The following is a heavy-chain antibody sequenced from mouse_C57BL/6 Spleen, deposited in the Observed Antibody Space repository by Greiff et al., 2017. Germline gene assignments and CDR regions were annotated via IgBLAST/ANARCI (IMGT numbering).Heavy chain of an antibody. J-gene: IGHJ3*01. CDR1: GYAFSSSW. Sequence: VKLVESGPELVKPGASVKISCKASGYAFSSSWMNWVKQRPGKGLEWIGRIYPGDGDTNYHGKFKGKATLTADKSSSQAKMQLNSLTSDDSAVYFCANAHDSNYGFAYWGQGTLVTVSA. CDR3: ANAHDSNYGFAY. D-gene: IGHD2-5*01. CDR2: IYPGDGDT. V-gene: IGHV1-82*01.